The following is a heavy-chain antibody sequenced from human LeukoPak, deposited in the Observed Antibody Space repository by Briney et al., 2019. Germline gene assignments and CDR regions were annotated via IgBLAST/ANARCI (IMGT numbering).Heavy chain of an antibody. J-gene: IGHJ4*02. CDR1: GGSISSGDYY. D-gene: IGHD2-2*01. V-gene: IGHV4-30-4*08. Sequence: PSQTLSLTCTVSGGSISSGDYYWSWIRQPPGKGLEWIGYIYYSGSTYYNPSLKSRVTISVDTSKNQFSLKLSSVTAADTAVYYCARTLFASYCSSTSCSPYYFDYWGQGTLVTVSS. CDR3: ARTLFASYCSSTSCSPYYFDY. CDR2: IYYSGST.